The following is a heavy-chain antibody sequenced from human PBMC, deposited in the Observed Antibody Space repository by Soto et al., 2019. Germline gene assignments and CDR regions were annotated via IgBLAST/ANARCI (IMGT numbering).Heavy chain of an antibody. D-gene: IGHD1-26*01. CDR1: GFTFSSYG. J-gene: IGHJ6*02. V-gene: IGHV3-33*01. Sequence: GGSLRLSCAASGFTFSSYGMHWVRQAPGKGLERVAVIWYDGSNKYYADSVKGRFTISRDNSKNTLYLQMNTLRTEDTALYYCARDRGWELFYYFYDMDVWGQGTTVTVS. CDR3: ARDRGWELFYYFYDMDV. CDR2: IWYDGSNK.